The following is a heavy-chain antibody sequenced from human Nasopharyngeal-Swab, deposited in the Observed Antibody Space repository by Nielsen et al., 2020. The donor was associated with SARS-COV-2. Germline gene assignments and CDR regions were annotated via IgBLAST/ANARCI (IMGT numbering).Heavy chain of an antibody. CDR2: IRQDGGEK. D-gene: IGHD2-15*01. J-gene: IGHJ3*01. Sequence: GSLRLSRAASVVRPRGYWLSCVRQAPGKGLVWVANIRQDGGEKSHGDSVKGRFTIARDNAKKSVSLQMNSLRAEDTAVYYCAREGVGGFDVWGQGTMVTVSS. CDR3: AREGVGGFDV. CDR1: VVRPRGYW. V-gene: IGHV3-7*04.